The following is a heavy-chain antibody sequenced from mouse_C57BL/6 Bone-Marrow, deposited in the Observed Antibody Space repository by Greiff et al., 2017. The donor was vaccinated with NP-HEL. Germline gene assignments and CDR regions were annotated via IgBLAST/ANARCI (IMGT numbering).Heavy chain of an antibody. CDR1: GYTFTDYY. CDR2: INPNNGGT. CDR3: ATPYYGNAY. J-gene: IGHJ3*01. D-gene: IGHD1-1*01. Sequence: VQLQQSGPELVKPGASVKISCKASGYTFTDYYMNWVKQSHGKSLEWIGDINPNNGGTSYNQKFKGKATLTVDKSSSTAYMELHSLTSEDSAVYYCATPYYGNAYWGQGTLVTVSA. V-gene: IGHV1-26*01.